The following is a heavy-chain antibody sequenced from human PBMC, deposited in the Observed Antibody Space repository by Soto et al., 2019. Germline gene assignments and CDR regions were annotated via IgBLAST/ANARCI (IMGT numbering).Heavy chain of an antibody. D-gene: IGHD6-6*01. CDR1: GYTFTSYY. V-gene: IGHV1-46*01. CDR3: ARDRSSSYYYYYYGMDV. CDR2: INPSGGST. J-gene: IGHJ6*02. Sequence: ASVKVSCKASGYTFTSYYMHWVRQAPGQGLEWMGIINPSGGSTSYAQKFQGRVTMTRDTSTSTVYMELSSLRSEDTAVYYCARDRSSSYYYYYYGMDVWGQGTTVTVS.